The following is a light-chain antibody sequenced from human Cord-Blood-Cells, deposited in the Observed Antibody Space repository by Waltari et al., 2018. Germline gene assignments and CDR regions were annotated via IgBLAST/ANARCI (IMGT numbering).Light chain of an antibody. CDR3: QQRSNWPPLT. CDR2: DAS. J-gene: IGKJ4*01. V-gene: IGKV3-11*01. Sequence: EIVLKQSPATLSLSPGERATLSCRASQSVSSYVAWYQQKPCQAPRLLINDASNRATGIPTRFSGSGSGTDLTPTISSLEPEYFAVYYCQQRSNWPPLTFGGGTKVEIK. CDR1: QSVSSY.